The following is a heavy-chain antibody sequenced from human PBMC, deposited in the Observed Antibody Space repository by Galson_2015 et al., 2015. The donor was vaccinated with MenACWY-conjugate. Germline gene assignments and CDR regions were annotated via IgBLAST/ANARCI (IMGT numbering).Heavy chain of an antibody. CDR1: GFTFSSYG. CDR2: IRYDGSNK. CDR3: ANMALTMVRGVHYYYYYMDV. J-gene: IGHJ6*03. Sequence: SLRLSCAASGFTFSSYGLHWVRQAPGKGLEWVAFIRYDGSNKYYADSVKGRFTISRDNSKNTLYLQMNSLRAEDTAVYYCANMALTMVRGVHYYYYYMDVWGKGTTVTVSS. D-gene: IGHD3-10*01. V-gene: IGHV3-30*02.